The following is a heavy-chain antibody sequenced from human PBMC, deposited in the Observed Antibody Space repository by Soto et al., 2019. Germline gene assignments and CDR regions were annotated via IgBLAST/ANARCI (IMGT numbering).Heavy chain of an antibody. V-gene: IGHV3-66*01. CDR2: TYSGGDT. Sequence: EVRLVESGGGLVQPGGSLRLSCAASGVTVGNNYMSWVRQAPGKGLEWVSVTYSGGDTRYADSVKGRFTMSRDSTKKTVNLQIYSMRAVNTAVYFCARNVPVTALGYWGKGSLVTVPS. J-gene: IGHJ4*02. D-gene: IGHD4-17*01. CDR1: GVTVGNNY. CDR3: ARNVPVTALGY.